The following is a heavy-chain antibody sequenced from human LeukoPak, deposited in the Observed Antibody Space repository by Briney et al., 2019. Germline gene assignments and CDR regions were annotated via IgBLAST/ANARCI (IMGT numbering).Heavy chain of an antibody. J-gene: IGHJ4*02. Sequence: GGSPRLSCAASGFTFSSYSMNWVRQAPGKGLEWVSAISGSGGSTYYADSVKGRFTISRDNSKNTLYLQMNSLRAEDTAVYYCAKELDSSGYYLDYFDYWGQGTLVTVSS. CDR1: GFTFSSYS. D-gene: IGHD3-22*01. CDR3: AKELDSSGYYLDYFDY. CDR2: ISGSGGST. V-gene: IGHV3-23*01.